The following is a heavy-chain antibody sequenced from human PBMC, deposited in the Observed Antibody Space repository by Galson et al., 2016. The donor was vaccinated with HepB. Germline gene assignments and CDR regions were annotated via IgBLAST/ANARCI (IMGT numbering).Heavy chain of an antibody. Sequence: CAISGDSVSSNSAAWNWIRQSPSRGLEWLGRTYYRSKWYNDYAVSVKSRISINPDTSKNQFSLQLSSVTPEDTAVYDCVRHHGAFDSWGQGTLVTVSS. CDR1: GDSVSSNSAA. CDR3: VRHHGAFDS. CDR2: TYYRSKWYN. J-gene: IGHJ4*02. V-gene: IGHV6-1*01. D-gene: IGHD3-10*01.